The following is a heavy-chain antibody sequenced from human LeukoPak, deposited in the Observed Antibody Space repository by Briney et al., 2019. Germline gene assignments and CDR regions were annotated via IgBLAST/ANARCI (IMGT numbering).Heavy chain of an antibody. J-gene: IGHJ4*01. CDR1: GFTYTDYW. D-gene: IGHD3-22*01. Sequence: GGSLRLSCGVSGFTYTDYWMSWVRQAPGRGLEWVANIKEDGSVKQHADSVRGRFTISRNNAKSSLYLQMSSLKAEDSAVYYCARDERVGYYIYWGQGTLVTVSS. CDR2: IKEDGSVK. CDR3: ARDERVGYYIY. V-gene: IGHV3-7*01.